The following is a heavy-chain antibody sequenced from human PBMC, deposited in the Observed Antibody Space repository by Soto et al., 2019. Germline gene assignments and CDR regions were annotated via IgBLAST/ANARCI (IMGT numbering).Heavy chain of an antibody. Sequence: EVQLVESGGGLVEPGGSIRLSCVASGFTFTKAYMTWVRQAPGKGPEWVGRIKGSHAGGTKDYATSVKGRFTISRADSKSTLYLQMNSLKTEDTSVYYCVREGGYPGSNFYGAYWGQGTLVTVSS. V-gene: IGHV3-15*01. D-gene: IGHD1-26*01. J-gene: IGHJ4*02. CDR3: VREGGYPGSNFYGAY. CDR2: IKGSHAGGTK. CDR1: GFTFTKAY.